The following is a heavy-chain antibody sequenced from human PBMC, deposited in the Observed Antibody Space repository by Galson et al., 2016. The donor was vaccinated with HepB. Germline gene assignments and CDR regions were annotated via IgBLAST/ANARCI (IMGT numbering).Heavy chain of an antibody. CDR1: GGSFSGYS. Sequence: SETLSLTCAVYGGSFSGYSWSWIRQAPGKGLEWPGEINHGGSPNYNPSLKTRVTILVDTSKKQFSLKLTSVTAADTAVYYCARDRGDYSSSSGRQYCFDSWGQGTLVTFS. V-gene: IGHV4-34*01. D-gene: IGHD6-6*01. J-gene: IGHJ4*02. CDR3: ARDRGDYSSSSGRQYCFDS. CDR2: INHGGSP.